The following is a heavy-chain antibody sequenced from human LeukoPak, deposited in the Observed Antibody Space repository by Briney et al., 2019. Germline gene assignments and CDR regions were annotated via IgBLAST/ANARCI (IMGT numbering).Heavy chain of an antibody. J-gene: IGHJ4*02. CDR3: ARGRRAISGYDLGY. CDR1: GASIRSGDYY. V-gene: IGHV4-30-4*01. CDR2: IYDSGST. D-gene: IGHD5-12*01. Sequence: PSETLSLTCTVSGASIRSGDYYWSWIRQPPGKGLEWIGYIYDSGSTYYNPSLKSRITISVDTSENRFSLKPSSVTAADTAVYYCARGRRAISGYDLGYWGQGTLVTVSS.